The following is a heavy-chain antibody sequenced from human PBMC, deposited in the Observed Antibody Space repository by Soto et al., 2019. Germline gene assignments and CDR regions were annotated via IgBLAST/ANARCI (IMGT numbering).Heavy chain of an antibody. D-gene: IGHD6-19*01. V-gene: IGHV4-59*01. CDR3: ARAAVAADHYYYDGMDV. CDR1: GGSISSYY. CDR2: VYYSGST. Sequence: QVRLAESGPGLVKPSETLSLTCTVSGGSISSYYWNWIRQPPGKGLEWIGYVYYSGSTNYNPSLKSPVTISVDPSRTQFSLKLPAVSAADTAVYYCARAAVAADHYYYDGMDVWGQGTTDTVSS. J-gene: IGHJ6*02.